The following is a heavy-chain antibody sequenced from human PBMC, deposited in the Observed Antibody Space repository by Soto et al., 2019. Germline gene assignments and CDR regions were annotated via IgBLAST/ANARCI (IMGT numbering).Heavy chain of an antibody. D-gene: IGHD3-10*01. CDR3: ARAHGSGWGAFDI. CDR2: IYHSGST. Sequence: QLQLQESGSGLVKPSQTLSLTCAVSGGSISSGGYSWSWIRQPPGKGLEWIGYIYHSGSTYYNPSLKSRVTMSVDRSKHQFSLKLSSVTAADTAVYYCARAHGSGWGAFDIWGQGTMVTVSS. V-gene: IGHV4-30-2*01. J-gene: IGHJ3*02. CDR1: GGSISSGGYS.